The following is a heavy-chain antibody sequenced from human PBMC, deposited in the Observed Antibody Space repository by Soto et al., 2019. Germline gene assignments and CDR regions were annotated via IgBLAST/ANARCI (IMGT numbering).Heavy chain of an antibody. CDR3: ARVSTVTTKFDY. V-gene: IGHV4-30-2*01. CDR1: GGSISSGGYS. CDR2: IYHSGST. J-gene: IGHJ4*02. Sequence: SETLSLTCAVSGGSISSGGYSWSWIRQPPGKGLEWIGYIYHSGSTYYNPSLKSRVTISVDRSKNQFSLKLSSVTAADTAVYYCARVSTVTTKFDYWGQGTLVTVSS. D-gene: IGHD4-17*01.